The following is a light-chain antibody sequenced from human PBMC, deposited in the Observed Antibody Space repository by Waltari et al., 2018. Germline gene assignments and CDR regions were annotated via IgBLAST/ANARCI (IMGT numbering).Light chain of an antibody. J-gene: IGLJ1*01. CDR3: CSYAGSSTFYV. CDR2: EGS. V-gene: IGLV2-23*01. CDR1: SSAVGSYNL. Sequence: QSALTQPASVSGSPGQSITISCTGTSSAVGSYNLVSWSQQYPGKAPKLMIYEGSKRPSGVSNRFSGSKSGNTASLTISGLQAEDEADYYCCSYAGSSTFYVFGTGTKVTVL.